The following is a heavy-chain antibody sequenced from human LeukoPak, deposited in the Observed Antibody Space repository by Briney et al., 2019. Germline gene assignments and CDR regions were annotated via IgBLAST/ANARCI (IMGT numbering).Heavy chain of an antibody. J-gene: IGHJ6*02. CDR2: ISWKSGSI. Sequence: PGGSLRLSCAASGFTFDDYAMHWVRQAPGKGLEWVSGISWKSGSIGYPDSVKGRFTISRDNAKNSLYLQMNSLRAEDTALYYCAKENYDILTGSLSEGMDVWGQGTTVTVSS. CDR1: GFTFDDYA. CDR3: AKENYDILTGSLSEGMDV. D-gene: IGHD3-9*01. V-gene: IGHV3-9*01.